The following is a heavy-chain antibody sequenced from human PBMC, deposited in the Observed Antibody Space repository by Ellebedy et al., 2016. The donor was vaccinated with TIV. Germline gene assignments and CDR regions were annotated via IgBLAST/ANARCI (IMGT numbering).Heavy chain of an antibody. Sequence: ASVKVSCKASGYTLTELSMHWVRQAPGKGLEWMGGFDPEDGETIYAQKFQGRVTMTEDTSTDTAYMELSSLRSEDTAVYYCARPYYYGSGSSRYYFDYWGQGTLVTVSS. J-gene: IGHJ4*02. CDR3: ARPYYYGSGSSRYYFDY. CDR2: FDPEDGET. CDR1: GYTLTELS. V-gene: IGHV1-24*01. D-gene: IGHD3-10*01.